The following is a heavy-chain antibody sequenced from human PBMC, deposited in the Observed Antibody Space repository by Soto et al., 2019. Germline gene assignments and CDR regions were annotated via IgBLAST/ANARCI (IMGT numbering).Heavy chain of an antibody. CDR2: IKSKTDGGTT. CDR1: GFTSSNAW. J-gene: IGHJ4*02. D-gene: IGHD6-13*01. CDR3: TTDVRIAGTSLYYFDY. V-gene: IGHV3-15*01. Sequence: EVQLVESGGGLVKPGGSLRLSCAASGFTSSNAWMSWVRQAPGKGLEWVGRIKSKTDGGTTDYAAPVKGRFTISRDDSKNTLYLQMNSLKTEDTAVYYCTTDVRIAGTSLYYFDYWGQGTLVTVSS.